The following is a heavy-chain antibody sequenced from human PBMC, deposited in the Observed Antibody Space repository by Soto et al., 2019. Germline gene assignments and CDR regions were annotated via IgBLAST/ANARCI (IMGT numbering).Heavy chain of an antibody. CDR1: GGTFSIYA. CDR2: IIPIFGTA. J-gene: IGHJ4*02. CDR3: ARAVRHRGYFDY. D-gene: IGHD3-16*02. Sequence: SSVKGSCTSSGGTFSIYAISWVRQAPGQGLEWMGGIIPIFGTANYAQKFQGRVTITADESTSTAYMELSSLRSEDTAVYYCARAVRHRGYFDYWGQGTLVTVSS. V-gene: IGHV1-69*13.